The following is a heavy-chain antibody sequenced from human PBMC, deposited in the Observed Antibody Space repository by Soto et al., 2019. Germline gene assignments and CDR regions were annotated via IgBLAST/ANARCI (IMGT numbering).Heavy chain of an antibody. CDR1: GFTFSSYA. Sequence: PGGSLRLSCAASGFTFSSYAMHWVRQAPGKGLEWVAVISYDGSNKYYADSVKGRFTISRDNSKNTLYLQMNSLRAEDTAVYYCARXTKRQLSLNYYYYGMDVWGQGTTVTVSS. CDR3: ARXTKRQLSLNYYYYGMDV. J-gene: IGHJ6*02. D-gene: IGHD6-6*01. V-gene: IGHV3-30-3*01. CDR2: ISYDGSNK.